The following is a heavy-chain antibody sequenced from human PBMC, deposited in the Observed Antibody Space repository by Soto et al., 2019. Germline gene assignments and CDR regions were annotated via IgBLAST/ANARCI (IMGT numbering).Heavy chain of an antibody. CDR3: ARPNTSDYYYYYGMDV. CDR2: IDPSDSYT. V-gene: IGHV5-10-1*01. Sequence: GESLKISCKGSGYSFTSYWISWVRQMPGKGLEWMGRIDPSDSYTNYSPSFQGHVTISADKSISTACLQWSSLKASDTAMYYCARPNTSDYYYYYGMDVWGQGTTVTVS. CDR1: GYSFTSYW. J-gene: IGHJ6*02.